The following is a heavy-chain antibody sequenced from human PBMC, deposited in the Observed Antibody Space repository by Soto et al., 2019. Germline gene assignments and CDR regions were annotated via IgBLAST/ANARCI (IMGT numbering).Heavy chain of an antibody. J-gene: IGHJ5*02. CDR3: TRAQSDDNYFDP. Sequence: SETRSLTGTVSGAALSSGGYFYTWVRQPPGKGLEWLGYIYYSGGTNYNPSLKSRVTISLDKSKSQFSIRLISVTAADTAVYYCTRAQSDDNYFDPWGQGTLVTFSS. CDR1: GAALSSGGYF. V-gene: IGHV4-61*08. CDR2: IYYSGGT. D-gene: IGHD6-19*01.